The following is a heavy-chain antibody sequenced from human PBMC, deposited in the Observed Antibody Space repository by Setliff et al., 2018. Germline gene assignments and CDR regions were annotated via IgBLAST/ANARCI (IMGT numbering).Heavy chain of an antibody. Sequence: SETLSLTCTVYGGSFSDYYWGWIRQPPGKGLEWIAEINHSGSTNYNPSLRSRVTISVDPSKNQVSLQLKSATTADTAVYYCARDRTAYNYGMDIWGQGTTVTVSS. D-gene: IGHD5-18*01. CDR1: GGSFSDYY. CDR3: ARDRTAYNYGMDI. V-gene: IGHV4-34*01. CDR2: INHSGST. J-gene: IGHJ6*02.